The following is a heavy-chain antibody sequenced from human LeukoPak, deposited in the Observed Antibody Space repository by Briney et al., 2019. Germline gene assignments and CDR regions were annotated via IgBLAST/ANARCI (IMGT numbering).Heavy chain of an antibody. Sequence: SETLSLTCAVYGGSFSGYYWSWIRQPPGKGLEWIGEINHSGSTNYNPSLKSRVTISVDTSKNQFSLKLSSVTAADTAVYYCARGRKLLWFGEFYDYWGQGTLVTVSS. CDR2: INHSGST. D-gene: IGHD3-10*01. CDR3: ARGRKLLWFGEFYDY. J-gene: IGHJ4*02. V-gene: IGHV4-34*01. CDR1: GGSFSGYY.